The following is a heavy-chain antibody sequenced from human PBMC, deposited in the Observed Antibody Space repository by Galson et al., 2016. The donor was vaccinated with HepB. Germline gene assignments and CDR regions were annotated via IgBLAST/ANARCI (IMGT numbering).Heavy chain of an antibody. J-gene: IGHJ4*02. CDR2: VYYSGST. CDR1: GGSINGLTLH. Sequence: ETLSLTCTVSGGSINGLTLHWGWVRQPPGKGLEWIGSVYYSGSTYYNPSLRSRLTVSVDTSKNNFSLKLRSVTAEDTAVYFCARLHYDTSGYQFDHWGQGALVIFSS. D-gene: IGHD3-22*01. CDR3: ARLHYDTSGYQFDH. V-gene: IGHV4-39*02.